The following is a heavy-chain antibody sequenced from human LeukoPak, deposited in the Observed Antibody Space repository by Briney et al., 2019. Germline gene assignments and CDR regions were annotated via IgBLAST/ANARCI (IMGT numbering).Heavy chain of an antibody. D-gene: IGHD3-16*01. CDR3: GRSYHDDAWAAFDI. CDR2: LYHNGVT. Sequence: PSETLSLTCTVSDYSISSGYYWGWIRQPPGKGLEWIGSLYHNGVTYYNPSLRSRVSTLVDKSKNQFSLRLSSVTAADTAVYYCGRSYHDDAWAAFDIWGQGTVVTISS. V-gene: IGHV4-38-2*02. CDR1: DYSISSGYY. J-gene: IGHJ3*02.